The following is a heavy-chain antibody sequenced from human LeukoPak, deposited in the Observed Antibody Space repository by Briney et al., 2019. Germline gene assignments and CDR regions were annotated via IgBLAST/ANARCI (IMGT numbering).Heavy chain of an antibody. Sequence: SETLSLTCTVSGGSISSYYWSWIRQPPGKGLEWIGYIYYSGGTNYNPSLKSRVTISVDTSKNQFSLKLSSVTAADTAVYCCERLGFSNSGSYLAPSDYWGQGTLVTVSS. CDR3: ERLGFSNSGSYLAPSDY. J-gene: IGHJ4*02. CDR2: IYYSGGT. V-gene: IGHV4-59*08. CDR1: GGSISSYY. D-gene: IGHD1-26*01.